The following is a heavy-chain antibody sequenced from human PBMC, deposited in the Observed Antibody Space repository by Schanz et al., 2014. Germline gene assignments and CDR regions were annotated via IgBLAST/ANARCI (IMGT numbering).Heavy chain of an antibody. V-gene: IGHV3-66*01. D-gene: IGHD3-10*01. J-gene: IGHJ4*02. Sequence: VQLVESGGGVVQPGRSLRLSCAASGFIVSDNYMHWVRQAPGKGLEWVSVIYSGGSTYYADSVKGRFSVSGDNSKNTLYFQLNSLRAEDTAVYYCARGGRDGIRASNYFDSWGQGTLVVVSS. CDR1: GFIVSDNY. CDR3: ARGGRDGIRASNYFDS. CDR2: IYSGGST.